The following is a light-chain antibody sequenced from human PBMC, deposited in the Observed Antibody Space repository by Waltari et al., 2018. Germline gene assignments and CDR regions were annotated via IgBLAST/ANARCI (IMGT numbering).Light chain of an antibody. Sequence: DVVMTQSPLSLPVTLGQPATISCRSSQSLVHSDGQTYLNWFHQRPGQSPRRLIYKVFNRESGVPDRFSGSGSDTDFTLKISRVEAEDVGTYYCMQATQWPLTFGQGTKVEIK. CDR3: MQATQWPLT. J-gene: IGKJ1*01. V-gene: IGKV2-30*02. CDR2: KVF. CDR1: QSLVHSDGQTY.